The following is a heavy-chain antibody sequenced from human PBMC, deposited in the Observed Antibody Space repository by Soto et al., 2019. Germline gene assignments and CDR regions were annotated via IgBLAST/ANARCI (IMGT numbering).Heavy chain of an antibody. V-gene: IGHV3-7*01. CDR3: ARDRGWNTFDY. J-gene: IGHJ4*02. Sequence: GGSLRLSCAASGFTFASAWMNWVRQAPGKGLEWVASMNPDGSEQYYVDSVRGRFTISRDNAQNSLFLQMNSLRTEDTALYYCARDRGWNTFDYWGQGTPVTVSS. CDR2: MNPDGSEQ. D-gene: IGHD1-1*01. CDR1: GFTFASAW.